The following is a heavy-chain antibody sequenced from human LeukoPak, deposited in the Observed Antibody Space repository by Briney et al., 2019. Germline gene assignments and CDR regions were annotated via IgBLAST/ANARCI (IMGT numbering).Heavy chain of an antibody. CDR3: ARVRREYYDILTGYYDFDY. CDR2: FDPEDGET. CDR1: GYTLTELS. J-gene: IGHJ4*02. D-gene: IGHD3-9*01. Sequence: ASVKVSCKVSGYTLTELSMHWVRQAPGKGLEWMGGFDPEDGETIYAQKLQGRVTMTTDTSTSTAYMELRSLRSDDTAVYYCARVRREYYDILTGYYDFDYWGQGTLVTVSS. V-gene: IGHV1-24*01.